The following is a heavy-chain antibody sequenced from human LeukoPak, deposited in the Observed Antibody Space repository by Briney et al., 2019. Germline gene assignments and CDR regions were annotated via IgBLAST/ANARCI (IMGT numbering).Heavy chain of an antibody. J-gene: IGHJ5*02. Sequence: GESLKISCKGSGYSFTSYWIGWVRQMPGKGLEWMGIIYPGDSDTRYGPPFQGQVTISADKSISTAYLQWSSLKASDAAMYYCARLEGQIVPWIDPWGQGTLVTVSS. CDR1: GYSFTSYW. V-gene: IGHV5-51*01. CDR3: ARLEGQIVPWIDP. CDR2: IYPGDSDT. D-gene: IGHD6-6*01.